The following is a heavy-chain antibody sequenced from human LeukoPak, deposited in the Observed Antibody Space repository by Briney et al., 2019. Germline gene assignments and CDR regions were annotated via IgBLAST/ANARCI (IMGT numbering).Heavy chain of an antibody. Sequence: AGSLRLSCAASGLTFVPYPMTGSGQAPGKGRDGVSLISGGVGSTYYADSVKGRFTISRDNSKNTVYLQMNSLTAEDTAIFYCAKVPNEVRGDIKDWGQGTLVTVSS. V-gene: IGHV3-23*01. CDR2: ISGGVGST. CDR1: GLTFVPYP. J-gene: IGHJ4*02. CDR3: AKVPNEVRGDIKD. D-gene: IGHD3-10*01.